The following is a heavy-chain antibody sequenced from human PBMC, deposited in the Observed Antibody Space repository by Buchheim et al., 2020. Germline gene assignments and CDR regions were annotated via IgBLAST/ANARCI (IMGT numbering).Heavy chain of an antibody. J-gene: IGHJ4*02. D-gene: IGHD3-10*01. V-gene: IGHV4-31*03. CDR3: ARALNGYPHMVRNQREQLRFDY. CDR2: IYYSGST. Sequence: QVQLQESGPGLVKPSQTLSLTCTVSGGSISSGGYYWSWIRQHPGKGLEWIGYIYYSGSTYYNPSLKSRVTISVDTSKTPFSLKLSSVTAADTAVYYCARALNGYPHMVRNQREQLRFDYWGQGTL. CDR1: GGSISSGGYY.